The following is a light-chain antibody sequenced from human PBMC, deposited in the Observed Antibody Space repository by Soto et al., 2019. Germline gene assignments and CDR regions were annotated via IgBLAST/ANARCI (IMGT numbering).Light chain of an antibody. V-gene: IGKV3-20*01. CDR1: QSVSSTY. CDR2: GAS. J-gene: IGKJ1*01. CDR3: QQYNNWPPNT. Sequence: EIVLTQSPGTLSLSPGETATLSFSASQSVSSTYLAWYQQKPGQAPGLLLYGASNRASGIPDRFAGSGSGTDFTLTISSLQSEDFAVYYCQQYNNWPPNTFGQGTKVDIK.